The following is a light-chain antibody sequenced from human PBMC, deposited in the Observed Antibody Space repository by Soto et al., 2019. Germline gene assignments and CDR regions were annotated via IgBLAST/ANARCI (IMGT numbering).Light chain of an antibody. J-gene: IGKJ4*01. Sequence: DIQMTQSPSTLSASVGDRVTITCRASQSISRWLAWYHQKPGKAPKLLIYDASSLQSGVPSRFSGSGSGTDFTLTIISLQPEDFATYYCQQSYSTPTFGGGTKVEIK. CDR1: QSISRW. V-gene: IGKV1-39*01. CDR2: DAS. CDR3: QQSYSTPT.